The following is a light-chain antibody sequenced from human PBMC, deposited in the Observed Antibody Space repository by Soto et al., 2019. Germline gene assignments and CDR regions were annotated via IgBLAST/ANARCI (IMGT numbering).Light chain of an antibody. J-gene: IGKJ2*01. CDR2: DAS. CDR1: QDISNY. V-gene: IGKV1-33*01. CDR3: QQYDNLPPYT. Sequence: DIQMTQSPSSLSASVGDRVTITCQASQDISNYLNWNQQKPGKAPKLLIYDASNLETGVPSRFSGSGSGTDFTFTISSLQPEDIGTYYCQQYDNLPPYTFGQGTKLEIK.